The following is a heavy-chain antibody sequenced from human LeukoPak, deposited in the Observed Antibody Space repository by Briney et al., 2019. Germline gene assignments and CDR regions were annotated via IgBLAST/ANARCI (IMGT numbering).Heavy chain of an antibody. CDR2: IYYGGNT. J-gene: IGHJ2*01. CDR3: ARHRGGLPELNWYLDL. Sequence: SETLSLTCTVSGDPISSGSYSWDWIRQPPGKGLEWIGSIYYGGNTYHNPSLKSRVTISVDTSKNQFSLKLSSVTAADTAVYYCARHRGGLPELNWYLDLWGRGTLVTVSS. D-gene: IGHD3-16*01. CDR1: GDPISSGSYS. V-gene: IGHV4-39*01.